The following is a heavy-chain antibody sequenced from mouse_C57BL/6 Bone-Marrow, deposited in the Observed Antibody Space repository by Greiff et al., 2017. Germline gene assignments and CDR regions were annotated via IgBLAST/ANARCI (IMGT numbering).Heavy chain of an antibody. V-gene: IGHV14-4*01. J-gene: IGHJ1*03. CDR3: TTPRDWYFDV. CDR1: GFNFKDDY. Sequence: EVQLQQSGAELVRPGASVKLSCTASGFNFKDDYMHWVKQRPEQGLEWIGWIDPENGDTEYASKFQGKATITADTSSNTAYLQLSSLTSEDTAVYYCTTPRDWYFDVWGTGTTVTVSS. CDR2: IDPENGDT.